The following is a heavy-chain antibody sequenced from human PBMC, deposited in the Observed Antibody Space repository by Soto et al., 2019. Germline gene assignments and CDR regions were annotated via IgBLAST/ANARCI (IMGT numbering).Heavy chain of an antibody. J-gene: IGHJ4*02. CDR2: ISGSGGST. D-gene: IGHD5-12*01. CDR3: AKDLIFWAVATTYFDY. V-gene: IGHV3-23*01. CDR1: GFTFSSYA. Sequence: GGSLRLSCAASGFTFSSYAMSWVRQAPGKGLEWVSAISGSGGSTYYADSVKGRFTISRDNSKNTLYLQMNSLRAEDTAVYYCAKDLIFWAVATTYFDYWGQGTLVTVSS.